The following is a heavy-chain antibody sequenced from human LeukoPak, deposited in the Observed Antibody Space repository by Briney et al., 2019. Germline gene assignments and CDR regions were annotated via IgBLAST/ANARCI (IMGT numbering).Heavy chain of an antibody. V-gene: IGHV4-4*07. CDR1: GGSISSYY. D-gene: IGHD2-15*01. CDR3: AAVVAATPGYFQH. Sequence: SETLSLTCTVSGGSISSYYWSWIRQPTGKGLEWIGRIYTSGSTNYNPSLKSRVTISVDTSKNQFSLKLSSVTAADTAVYYCAAVVAATPGYFQHWGQGTLVTVSS. J-gene: IGHJ1*01. CDR2: IYTSGST.